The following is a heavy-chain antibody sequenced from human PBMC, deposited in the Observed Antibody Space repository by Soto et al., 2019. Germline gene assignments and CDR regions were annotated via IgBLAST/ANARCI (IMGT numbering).Heavy chain of an antibody. CDR2: IYYSGST. V-gene: IGHV4-30-4*01. J-gene: IGHJ4*02. CDR3: ARGSGYYPIFDY. Sequence: PSETLSLTCTVSGDSISSADYYWSWIRQPPGKGLEWIGYIYYSGSTHCNPSVKSRVTISIDTSRNQFSLNLRSVTAADTAMYYCARGSGYYPIFDYWGQGTLVTVSS. D-gene: IGHD3-22*01. CDR1: GDSISSADYY.